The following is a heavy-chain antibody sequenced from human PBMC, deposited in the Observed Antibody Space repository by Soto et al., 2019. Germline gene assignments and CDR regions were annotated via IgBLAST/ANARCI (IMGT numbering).Heavy chain of an antibody. Sequence: GGSLRLSCAASGFTFDDYTMHWVRQAPGKGLEWVSLISWDGGSTYYADSVKGRFTISRDNSKNSLYLQMNSLRTEDTALYYCATGLRVTPIGGYSSSWYGKGYYYGMDVWGQGTTVTVSS. CDR2: ISWDGGST. J-gene: IGHJ6*02. CDR3: ATGLRVTPIGGYSSSWYGKGYYYGMDV. CDR1: GFTFDDYT. D-gene: IGHD6-13*01. V-gene: IGHV3-43*01.